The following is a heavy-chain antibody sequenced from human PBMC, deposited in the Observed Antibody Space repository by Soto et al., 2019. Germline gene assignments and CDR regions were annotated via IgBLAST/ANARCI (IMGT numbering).Heavy chain of an antibody. J-gene: IGHJ4*02. CDR1: GFTFSSYS. CDR3: ARAPVGGATIHFDY. Sequence: EVQLVESGGGLVKPGGSLRLSCAASGFTFSSYSMNWVRQAPGKGLEWVSSISSSSSYIYYADSVKGRFTISRDNAKNSLYLQMNSLRAEDTAVYYCARAPVGGATIHFDYWGQGTLVTVSS. V-gene: IGHV3-21*01. D-gene: IGHD5-12*01. CDR2: ISSSSSYI.